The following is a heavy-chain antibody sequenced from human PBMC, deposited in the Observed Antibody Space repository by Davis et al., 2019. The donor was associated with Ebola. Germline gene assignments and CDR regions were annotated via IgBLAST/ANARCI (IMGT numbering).Heavy chain of an antibody. D-gene: IGHD5-18*01. CDR1: GFSLSNSRMG. Sequence: SGPTLVKPTETLTLTCTVSGFSLSNSRMGVSWIRQPPGKALEWLAHVFSDDEKSYSTSLKNRVTITKDTSKNQVVLTMTNMDPVDTATYYCAHSYGYNWGQGTLVTVSS. J-gene: IGHJ4*02. CDR3: AHSYGYN. CDR2: VFSDDEK. V-gene: IGHV2-26*01.